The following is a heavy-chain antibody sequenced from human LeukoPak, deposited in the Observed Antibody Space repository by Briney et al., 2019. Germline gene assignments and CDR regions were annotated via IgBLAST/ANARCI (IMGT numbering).Heavy chain of an antibody. J-gene: IGHJ6*02. Sequence: GESLKISCKGSGYSFTSYWIGWVRQMPGKGLEWMGIIYPGDPDTRYSPSFQGQVTNSADKSISTAYLQWSSLKASDTAMYYCARLNRDYSNYGNEYYYGMDVWGQGTTVTVSS. V-gene: IGHV5-51*01. CDR3: ARLNRDYSNYGNEYYYGMDV. CDR2: IYPGDPDT. D-gene: IGHD4-11*01. CDR1: GYSFTSYW.